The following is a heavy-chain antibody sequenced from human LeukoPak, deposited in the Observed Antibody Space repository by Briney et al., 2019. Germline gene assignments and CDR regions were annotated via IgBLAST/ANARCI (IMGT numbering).Heavy chain of an antibody. CDR3: AKETYSSGWYPYFDY. CDR2: ISCGGSRT. V-gene: IGHV3-23*01. J-gene: IGHJ4*02. D-gene: IGHD6-19*01. Sequence: GGSLRLSCVASGFTFSSYAMSWVRQAPGKGLEWVAGISCGGSRTYYADSVKGRFTLYRDNSKNTLFLRMNRLRAEDTAVYYCAKETYSSGWYPYFDYWGQGTLVTVSS. CDR1: GFTFSSYA.